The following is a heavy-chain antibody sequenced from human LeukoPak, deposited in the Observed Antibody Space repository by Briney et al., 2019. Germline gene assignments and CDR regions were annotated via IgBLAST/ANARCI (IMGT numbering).Heavy chain of an antibody. J-gene: IGHJ4*02. D-gene: IGHD6-13*01. Sequence: GGSLRLSCAASGFTVSSNYMSWVRQAPGKGLEWVSAISGSGGSTYYADSVKGRFTISRDNSKNTLYLQMNSLRAEDTAVYYCAEIAAAGPCFDYWGQGTLVTVSS. V-gene: IGHV3-23*01. CDR3: AEIAAAGPCFDY. CDR2: ISGSGGST. CDR1: GFTVSSNY.